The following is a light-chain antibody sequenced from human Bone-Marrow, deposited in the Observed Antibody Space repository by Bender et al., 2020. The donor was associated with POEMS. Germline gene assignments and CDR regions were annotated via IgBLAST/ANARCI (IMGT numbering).Light chain of an antibody. V-gene: IGLV2-14*01. Sequence: QSALTQPPSASGSPGQSVTISCTGTSSDVGDYNYVSWYQQCPGKAPKLIIYDVSNRPSGVSNRFSGSKSDNTASLTISGLQAEDEADYYCSSYTSTSTRIFGGGTKVTVL. J-gene: IGLJ2*01. CDR1: SSDVGDYNY. CDR3: SSYTSTSTRI. CDR2: DVS.